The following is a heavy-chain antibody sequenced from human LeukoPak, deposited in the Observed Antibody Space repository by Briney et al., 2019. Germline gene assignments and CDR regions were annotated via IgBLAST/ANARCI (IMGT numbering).Heavy chain of an antibody. CDR2: MNPNSGNT. D-gene: IGHD2-21*02. Sequence: ASVKVSCKASGYTFTSYDINWVRQATGQGLEWMGWMNPNSGNTGYAQKFQGRVTMTRSTSIGTAYMELSSLRSEDTAVYYCARGCFNFGGDCYSDYWGQGTLDTVSS. J-gene: IGHJ4*02. V-gene: IGHV1-8*01. CDR1: GYTFTSYD. CDR3: ARGCFNFGGDCYSDY.